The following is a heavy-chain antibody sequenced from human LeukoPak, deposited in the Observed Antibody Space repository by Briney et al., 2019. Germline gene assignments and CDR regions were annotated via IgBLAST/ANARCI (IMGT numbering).Heavy chain of an antibody. V-gene: IGHV1-69*13. J-gene: IGHJ4*02. D-gene: IGHD4-11*01. Sequence: ASVKVSCKASGYTFTSYGISWVRQAPGQGLEWMGGIIPIFGTANYAQKFQGRVTITADESTSTAYMGLSSLRSEDTAVYYCASPALTTVTTSSRLDYWGQGTLVTVSS. CDR2: IIPIFGTA. CDR3: ASPALTTVTTSSRLDY. CDR1: GYTFTSYG.